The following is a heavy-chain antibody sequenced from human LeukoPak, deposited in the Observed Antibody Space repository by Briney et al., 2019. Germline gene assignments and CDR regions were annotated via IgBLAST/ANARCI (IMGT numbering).Heavy chain of an antibody. CDR2: IYSGGST. Sequence: PGGSLRLSCAASGFTVSSNYMSWVRQAPGKGLEWVSVIYSGGSTYYADSVKGRFTISRDNSKNTLYLQMNSLRAEDTAVYYCASIDYYDSSFDYWGQGTLVTVSS. D-gene: IGHD3-22*01. J-gene: IGHJ4*02. CDR3: ASIDYYDSSFDY. CDR1: GFTVSSNY. V-gene: IGHV3-66*01.